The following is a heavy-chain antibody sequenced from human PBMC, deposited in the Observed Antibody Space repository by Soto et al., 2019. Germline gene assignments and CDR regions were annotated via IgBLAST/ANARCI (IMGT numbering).Heavy chain of an antibody. Sequence: EVQLVESGGGLVQPGGSLRLSCAASGFTFSSYSMNWVRQAPGKGLEWVSYISSSSSTIYYADSVKGRFTISRDNAKNSLYQQWNSLRAEDTPVYYCAGGGGCSGVSCTFDSWGQGTLVTVSS. V-gene: IGHV3-48*01. D-gene: IGHD2-15*01. CDR2: ISSSSSTI. CDR1: GFTFSSYS. CDR3: AGGGGCSGVSCTFDS. J-gene: IGHJ4*02.